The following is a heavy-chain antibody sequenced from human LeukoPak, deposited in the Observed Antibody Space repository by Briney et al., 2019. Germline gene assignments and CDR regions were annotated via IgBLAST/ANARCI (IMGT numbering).Heavy chain of an antibody. J-gene: IGHJ3*02. V-gene: IGHV3-66*01. Sequence: GGSLRLSCAGSGFTVSSNYMSWVGQAPGEGLEGVSVLYSSGTTYHADSVKGRFTISRDNSKNTLYLQMNSLRAEDTAVYYCAREGPSLYDRGAIDIWGQGTMVTVSS. CDR3: AREGPSLYDRGAIDI. D-gene: IGHD3-22*01. CDR1: GFTVSSNY. CDR2: LYSSGTT.